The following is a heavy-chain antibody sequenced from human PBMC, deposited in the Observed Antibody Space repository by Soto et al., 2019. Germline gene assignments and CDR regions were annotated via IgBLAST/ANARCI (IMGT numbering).Heavy chain of an antibody. CDR1: GYTFTGYY. Sequence: ASVKVSCKASGYTFTGYYMQWVRQAPGQGLEWMGWINPNSGGTNYAQKFQGWVTMTRDTSISTAYMELSRLRSDDTAVYYCAREHVNYDSSGDFDYWGQGTLVTVSS. V-gene: IGHV1-2*04. D-gene: IGHD3-22*01. J-gene: IGHJ4*02. CDR2: INPNSGGT. CDR3: AREHVNYDSSGDFDY.